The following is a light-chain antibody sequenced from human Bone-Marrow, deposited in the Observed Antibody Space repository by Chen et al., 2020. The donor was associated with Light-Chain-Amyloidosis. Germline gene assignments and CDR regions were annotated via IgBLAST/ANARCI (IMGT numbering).Light chain of an antibody. CDR3: QSYQGSSQGV. V-gene: IGLV6-57*01. Sequence: NFMLTPPHSVSESPGKTVIISCTGSSGSIATNYVQWYQQRPGSSPPTVIYEDDQRPSGVPDRFSGSIDRSSNSASLTISGLKTEDEADYYCQSYQGSSQGVFGGGTKLTVL. J-gene: IGLJ3*02. CDR2: EDD. CDR1: SGSIATNY.